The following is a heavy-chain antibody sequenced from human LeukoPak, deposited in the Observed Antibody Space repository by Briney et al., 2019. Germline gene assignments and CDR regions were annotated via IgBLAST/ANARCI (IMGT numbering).Heavy chain of an antibody. V-gene: IGHV3-7*04. CDR2: IKQDGSDK. D-gene: IGHD3-22*01. CDR3: ARGGSHCGYYGGNAFDI. Sequence: PGGSLRLSCAASGFTFSNYWMSWVRQAPGKGLEWVANIKQDGSDKYYVDSVKGRFTISRDNAKNSLSLQMNSLRAEDTAVYYCARGGSHCGYYGGNAFDIWGQGTMVAVSS. J-gene: IGHJ3*02. CDR1: GFTFSNYW.